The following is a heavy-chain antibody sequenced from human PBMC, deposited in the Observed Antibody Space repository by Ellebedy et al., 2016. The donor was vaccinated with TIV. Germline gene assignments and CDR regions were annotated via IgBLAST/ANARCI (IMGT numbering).Heavy chain of an antibody. D-gene: IGHD3-3*01. Sequence: GGSLRLXXAASGFTFSSYSMNWVRQAPGKGLEWVAVISYDGSNKYYADSVKGRFTISRDNSKNTLYLQMNSLRAEDTAVYYCAKEAEWDAFDIWGQGTMVTVSS. V-gene: IGHV3-30*18. CDR3: AKEAEWDAFDI. CDR2: ISYDGSNK. J-gene: IGHJ3*02. CDR1: GFTFSSYS.